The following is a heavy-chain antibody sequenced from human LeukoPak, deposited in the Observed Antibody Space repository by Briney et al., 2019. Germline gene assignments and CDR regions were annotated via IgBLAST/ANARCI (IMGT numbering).Heavy chain of an antibody. D-gene: IGHD1-26*01. Sequence: SVKVSCKASGGTFSSYAISWVRQAPGQGLEWMGRIIPIFGTANYAQKFQGRVTITTDESTSTAYMELSSLRSEDTAVYYCARDLGVGAKGDYYYYMHVWGKGTTVTVSS. CDR2: IIPIFGTA. J-gene: IGHJ6*03. CDR3: ARDLGVGAKGDYYYYMHV. CDR1: GGTFSSYA. V-gene: IGHV1-69*05.